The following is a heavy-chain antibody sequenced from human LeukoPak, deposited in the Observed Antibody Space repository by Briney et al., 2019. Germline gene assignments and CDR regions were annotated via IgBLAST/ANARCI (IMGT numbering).Heavy chain of an antibody. D-gene: IGHD3-3*01. CDR1: GFTFSSYG. V-gene: IGHV3-30*02. CDR2: IRYDGSNK. J-gene: IGHJ4*02. CDR3: AKDFDFGVVIILGY. Sequence: GGSLRLSCAASGFTFSSYGMHWVRQAPGKGLEWVAFIRYDGSNKYYADSVKGGFTISRDNSKNTLYLQMNSLRAEDTAVYYCAKDFDFGVVIILGYWGQGTLVTVSS.